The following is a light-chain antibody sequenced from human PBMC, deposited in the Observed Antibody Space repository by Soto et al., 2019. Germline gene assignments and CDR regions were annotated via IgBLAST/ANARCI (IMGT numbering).Light chain of an antibody. Sequence: EIVLTQSPGTLSLSPGQRATLSCRASQSVSGSNLAWYQQKPGQAPRLLIYGASSRATGIPDRFSGSGSGTDFTLTISSLAREDFALYYCQQYGSSPKTFGQGTKVDIK. CDR3: QQYGSSPKT. CDR1: QSVSGSN. J-gene: IGKJ1*01. CDR2: GAS. V-gene: IGKV3-20*01.